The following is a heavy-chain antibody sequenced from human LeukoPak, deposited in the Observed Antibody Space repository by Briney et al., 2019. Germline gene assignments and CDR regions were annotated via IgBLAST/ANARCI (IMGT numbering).Heavy chain of an antibody. CDR3: ARTVTSPRRYYYGMDV. V-gene: IGHV4-34*01. Sequence: SETLSLTCAVYGGSFSGYYWSWIRQPPGKGPEWIGEINHSGSTNYNPSLKSRVTISVDTSKNQFSLKLSSVTAADTAVYYCARTVTSPRRYYYGMDVWGKGTTVTVSS. D-gene: IGHD4-17*01. CDR1: GGSFSGYY. J-gene: IGHJ6*04. CDR2: INHSGST.